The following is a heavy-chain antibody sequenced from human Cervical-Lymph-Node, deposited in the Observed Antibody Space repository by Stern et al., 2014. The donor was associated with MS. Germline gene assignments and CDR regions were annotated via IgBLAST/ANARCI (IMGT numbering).Heavy chain of an antibody. J-gene: IGHJ6*02. CDR2: MHPNSTNT. CDR1: GYSFTNYD. Sequence: QMQLVQSGAEVKKPGASVKVSCKASGYSFTNYDIHWVRQATGQGLYWMGWMHPNSTNTVYAQKFQDRVTMTRDTSLGTAYMELSSLTSEDTAVYYCARLRGYLVPAAHYYYYGMDVWGQGTTVTVSS. V-gene: IGHV1-8*01. CDR3: ARLRGYLVPAAHYYYYGMDV. D-gene: IGHD2-2*01.